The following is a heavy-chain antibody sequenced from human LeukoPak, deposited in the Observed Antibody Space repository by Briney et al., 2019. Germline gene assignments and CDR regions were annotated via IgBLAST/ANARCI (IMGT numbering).Heavy chain of an antibody. CDR2: ISGSGGST. D-gene: IGHD6-13*01. CDR3: AKHEQQLKDY. Sequence: GRSLRLSSAASGFTFSSYAMSWVRQAPGKGLEWVSAISGSGGSTYYADSVKGRFAISRDNSKNTLYLQMNSLRAEDTAVYYCAKHEQQLKDYWGQGTLVTVSS. CDR1: GFTFSSYA. V-gene: IGHV3-23*01. J-gene: IGHJ4*02.